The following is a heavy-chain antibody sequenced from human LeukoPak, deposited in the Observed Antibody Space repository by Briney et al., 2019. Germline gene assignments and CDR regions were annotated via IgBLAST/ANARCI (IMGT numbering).Heavy chain of an antibody. CDR2: ISGSAEKT. CDR1: GFAFSSHA. CDR3: ARGSTYDFWSGDALDV. Sequence: GESLRLSCAASGFAFSSHAMTWVRQAPGKGLKWVSSISGSAEKTYYADSVKGRFTISRDSSQKILNLQMNNLRVEDTAIYYCARGSTYDFWSGDALDVWGQGTMVTVAS. D-gene: IGHD3-3*01. V-gene: IGHV3-23*01. J-gene: IGHJ3*01.